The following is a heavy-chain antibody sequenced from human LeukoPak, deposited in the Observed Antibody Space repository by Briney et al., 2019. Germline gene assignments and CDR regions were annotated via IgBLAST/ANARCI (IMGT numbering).Heavy chain of an antibody. D-gene: IGHD3-10*01. CDR1: GFTFSSYA. Sequence: PGGSLRLSCAASGFTFSSYAMSWVRQAPGKGLEWVSAIINSGGSTYYADSVKGRFTLSRDNSKNTLYLQMNSLRAEDTAVYYCARGLQRITMVRGVTPDYWGQGTLVTVSS. J-gene: IGHJ4*02. V-gene: IGHV3-23*01. CDR2: IINSGGST. CDR3: ARGLQRITMVRGVTPDY.